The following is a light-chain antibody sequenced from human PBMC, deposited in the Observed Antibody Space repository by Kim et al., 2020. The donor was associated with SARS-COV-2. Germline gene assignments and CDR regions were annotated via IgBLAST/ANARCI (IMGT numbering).Light chain of an antibody. CDR1: SSVVGGYNS. CDR3: NSYGGNYNYV. Sequence: SVTSSCRGTSSVVGGYNSASWYQQHPADAPTLMIYEVSQRPSGVPGRFSGSTSGNTASLTVSGLQAEDEADYYCNSYGGNYNYVFGTGTKVTVL. J-gene: IGLJ1*01. CDR2: EVS. V-gene: IGLV2-8*01.